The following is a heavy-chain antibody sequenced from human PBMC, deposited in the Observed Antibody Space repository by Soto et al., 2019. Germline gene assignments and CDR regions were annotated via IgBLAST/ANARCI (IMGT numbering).Heavy chain of an antibody. Sequence: QVQLVQSGAEVKKPVASVKVSCKASGYTFTSYGISWVRQAPGQGLEWMGWISAYNGNTNYAQKLQGRVTMTTDTSTSTAYMELRSLRSDDTAVYYCARLPDYGGNSYYFDYWGQGTLVTVSS. J-gene: IGHJ4*02. V-gene: IGHV1-18*01. D-gene: IGHD4-17*01. CDR2: ISAYNGNT. CDR3: ARLPDYGGNSYYFDY. CDR1: GYTFTSYG.